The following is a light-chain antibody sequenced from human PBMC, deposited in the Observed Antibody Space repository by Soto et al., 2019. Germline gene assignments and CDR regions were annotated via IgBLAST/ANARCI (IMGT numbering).Light chain of an antibody. V-gene: IGLV2-14*01. CDR3: CSYTRSYTWV. CDR2: KVS. J-gene: IGLJ3*02. CDR1: SSDVGDGDF. Sequence: QSVLTQPASVSGSPGQSITISCTGTSSDVGDGDFVSWYQQRPGKAPKLMIYKVSNRPSGVSNRFSGSKSGNTASLTISGLQAEDDADYYCCSYTRSYTWVFGGGTKLTVL.